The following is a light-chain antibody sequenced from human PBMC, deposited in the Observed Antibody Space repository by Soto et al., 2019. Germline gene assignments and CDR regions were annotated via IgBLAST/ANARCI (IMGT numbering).Light chain of an antibody. CDR2: GAS. Sequence: MLLTQSGCTLSLXXGXXXXXXXGASQSVTSSYIAWYRQKSGQAPRLLLYGASSRATGIPDRFRGSGSGTDFTLTISRLEPEDFAVYYCQQYGGLPTFGQGTKVDIK. J-gene: IGKJ1*01. V-gene: IGKV3-20*01. CDR1: QSVTSSY. CDR3: QQYGGLPT.